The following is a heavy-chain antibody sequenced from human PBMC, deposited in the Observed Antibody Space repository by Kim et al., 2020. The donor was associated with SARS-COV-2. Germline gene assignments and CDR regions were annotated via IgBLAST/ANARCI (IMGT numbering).Heavy chain of an antibody. Sequence: GGSLRLSCVVSGMDFSNAWMNWVRQTPGKGLEWLGLIKPEALGGTVHYGEAVDARFKISRDDSKRTLYLQVDSLRDEDTGVYYCWDTNWAHGWDYWGQGTHVTVSS. V-gene: IGHV3-15*01. CDR2: IKPEALGGTV. D-gene: IGHD1-26*01. CDR1: GMDFSNAW. J-gene: IGHJ4*02. CDR3: WDTNWAHGWDY.